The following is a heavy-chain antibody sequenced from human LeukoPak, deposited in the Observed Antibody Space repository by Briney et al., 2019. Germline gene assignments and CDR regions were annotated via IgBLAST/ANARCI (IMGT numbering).Heavy chain of an antibody. J-gene: IGHJ4*02. CDR1: GFTFSGHA. V-gene: IGHV3-23*01. D-gene: IGHD1-1*01. CDR2: ISGGGGSV. CDR3: ARALTTLTYEGY. Sequence: GGSLRLSCAASGFTFSGHAMNWVRQAPGKGLEWVSAISGGGGSVYYADSVKGRFTISRDNSKSTLYLQMNSLRAEDTAVYYCARALTTLTYEGYWGQGTLVTVSS.